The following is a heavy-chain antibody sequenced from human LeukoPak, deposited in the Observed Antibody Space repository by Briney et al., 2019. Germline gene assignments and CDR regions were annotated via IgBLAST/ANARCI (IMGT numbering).Heavy chain of an antibody. Sequence: SETLSLTCTVSGGSISSSSYYWGWIRQPPGKGLEWIGSIYYSGSTYYNPSLKSRVTISVDTSKNQFSLKLSSVTAADTAVYYCARLPYTFDYGDPTYYFDYWGQGTLVTVSS. V-gene: IGHV4-39*01. CDR1: GGSISSSSYY. D-gene: IGHD4-17*01. CDR3: ARLPYTFDYGDPTYYFDY. CDR2: IYYSGST. J-gene: IGHJ4*02.